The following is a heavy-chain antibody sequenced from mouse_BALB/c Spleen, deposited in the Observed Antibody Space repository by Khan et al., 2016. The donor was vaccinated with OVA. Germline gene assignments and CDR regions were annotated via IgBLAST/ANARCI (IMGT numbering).Heavy chain of an antibody. V-gene: IGHV1S136*01. CDR2: INPYNDGA. CDR1: GYTFTNCI. D-gene: IGHD1-1*01. J-gene: IGHJ3*01. Sequence: VQLQQSGPELVKPGASVKMSCKASGYTFTNCIIHWVKQKPGQGLEWIGYINPYNDGAKYNDKFKDKATLTSDKSSSTASMELSGLTSEDSAVYYSARDYGSSFWFAYWGQGTLVTVSA. CDR3: ARDYGSSFWFAY.